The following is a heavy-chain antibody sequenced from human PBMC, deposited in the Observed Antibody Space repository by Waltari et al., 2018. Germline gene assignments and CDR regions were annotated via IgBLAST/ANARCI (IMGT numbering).Heavy chain of an antibody. V-gene: IGHV3-30-3*01. D-gene: IGHD2-2*01. CDR1: GLPFSNHI. CDR2: ISYDGFSK. CDR3: AREGGTSGYSGYFDT. J-gene: IGHJ4*02. Sequence: PLVESGGGVVQPGRSLRLSCAAPGLPFSNHIIHWVRRAPGKGLEWVAAISYDGFSKYYADSVKGRFTIAGDTSKTTVNLQMNSLNTEDTAVYYCAREGGTSGYSGYFDTWGQGTLVTVSS.